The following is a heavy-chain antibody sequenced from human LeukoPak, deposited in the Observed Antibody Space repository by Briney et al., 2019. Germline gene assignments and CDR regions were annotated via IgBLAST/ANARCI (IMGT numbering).Heavy chain of an antibody. CDR2: ISTNGDRT. CDR3: ARKLWHRNDC. Sequence: GGSLRLSCAASGLTFSNYAMTWVRQAPGKGLEWVSAISTNGDRTYYADSVKGWFTVSRDNFENTLYLQMNSLRAEDTALYYCARKLWHRNDCWGQGTLVTVSS. CDR1: GLTFSNYA. J-gene: IGHJ4*02. V-gene: IGHV3-23*01. D-gene: IGHD3-16*01.